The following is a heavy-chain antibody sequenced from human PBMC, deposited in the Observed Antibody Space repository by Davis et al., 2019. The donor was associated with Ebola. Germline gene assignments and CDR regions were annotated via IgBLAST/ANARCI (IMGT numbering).Heavy chain of an antibody. J-gene: IGHJ6*02. CDR2: IWYDENNS. CDR3: AIDSDYGYSHGMDV. D-gene: IGHD4-17*01. Sequence: GESLKISCVASGFSFDAFGMNWVRPAPGKGLEWVATIWYDENNSYYADSVKGRFTISRDDSKNTLYLRMDNLRAEDTAVYYCAIDSDYGYSHGMDVWGQGTTVTVSS. CDR1: GFSFDAFG. V-gene: IGHV3-33*01.